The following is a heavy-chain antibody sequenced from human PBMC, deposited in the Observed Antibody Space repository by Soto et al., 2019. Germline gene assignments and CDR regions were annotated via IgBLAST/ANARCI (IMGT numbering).Heavy chain of an antibody. CDR2: IKSKTDGGTT. V-gene: IGHV3-15*07. D-gene: IGHD3-22*01. CDR3: TTVHLHSSGYYVFDY. CDR1: SVSNAW. Sequence: SVSNAWMNWVRQAPGKGLGWVGRIKSKTDGGTTDYAAPVKGRFTISRDDSKNTLYLQMNSLKTEDTAVYYCTTVHLHSSGYYVFDYWGQGTLVTVSS. J-gene: IGHJ4*02.